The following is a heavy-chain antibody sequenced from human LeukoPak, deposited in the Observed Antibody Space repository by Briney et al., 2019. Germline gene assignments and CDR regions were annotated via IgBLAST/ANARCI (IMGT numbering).Heavy chain of an antibody. CDR3: AQDSNWGWDY. Sequence: GGSLRLSCAASGFTFTNYCMNWVRQAPGKGLEWGASIKQDGSQKYYVDSVKGRFTISRDNAENSLYLQMNSLRAEDTAVYYCAQDSNWGWDYWGQGTPVTVSS. D-gene: IGHD7-27*01. CDR2: IKQDGSQK. CDR1: GFTFTNYC. V-gene: IGHV3-7*01. J-gene: IGHJ4*02.